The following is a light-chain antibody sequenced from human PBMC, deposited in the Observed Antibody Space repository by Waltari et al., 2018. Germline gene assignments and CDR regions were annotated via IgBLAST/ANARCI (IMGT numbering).Light chain of an antibody. V-gene: IGLV3-25*03. CDR1: ALSNQY. J-gene: IGLJ3*02. Sequence: SYELTQPPSVSVSPGQTARITCSADALSNQYAFWYQQKPGQAPVLVIYKDTERPSGIPERFSGSSSGTTVTLTISGVQAEDEADYYCQSADSSGTFEVFGGGTKLTVL. CDR2: KDT. CDR3: QSADSSGTFEV.